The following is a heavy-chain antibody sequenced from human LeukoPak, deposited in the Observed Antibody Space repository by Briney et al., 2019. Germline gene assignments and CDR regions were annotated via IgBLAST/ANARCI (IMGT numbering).Heavy chain of an antibody. CDR1: GYTFTSYY. J-gene: IGHJ2*01. D-gene: IGHD6-19*01. CDR2: ISPSGGST. V-gene: IGHV1-46*01. CDR3: ARVDQSSGWWYFDL. Sequence: ASVTVSCKASGYTFTSYYMHWVRQAPGQGLELMGIISPSGGSTSYAQKFQGRVTMTRDTSTRTVYMELSSLRAEDTAVYHCARVDQSSGWWYFDLWGRGTLVTVSS.